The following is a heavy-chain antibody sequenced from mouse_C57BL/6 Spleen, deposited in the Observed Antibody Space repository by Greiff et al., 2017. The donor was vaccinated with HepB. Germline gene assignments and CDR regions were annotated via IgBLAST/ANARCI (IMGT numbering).Heavy chain of an antibody. CDR2: IDPSDSYT. CDR1: GYTFTSYW. V-gene: IGHV1-69*01. Sequence: QVQLQQPGAELVMPGASVKLSCKASGYTFTSYWMHWVKQRPGQGLEWIGEIDPSDSYTNYNQKFKGKSTLTVDKSSSTAYMQLSSLTSEDSAVYYCARSRETGTFDYWGQGTTLTVSS. J-gene: IGHJ2*01. CDR3: ARSRETGTFDY. D-gene: IGHD4-1*01.